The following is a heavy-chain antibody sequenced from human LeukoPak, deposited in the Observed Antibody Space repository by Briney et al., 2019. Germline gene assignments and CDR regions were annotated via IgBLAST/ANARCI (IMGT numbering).Heavy chain of an antibody. D-gene: IGHD5-18*01. Sequence: PGGSLRLSCAASGFTFSSYWMHWVRQAPGKGLVWVSRINSDARATTYADSVKGRFSISRDNAKDTLYLQMNSLRAEDTAVYYCVREFRGSSYGYFDYWGQGNLVTVSS. CDR3: VREFRGSSYGYFDY. CDR2: INSDARAT. J-gene: IGHJ4*02. V-gene: IGHV3-74*01. CDR1: GFTFSSYW.